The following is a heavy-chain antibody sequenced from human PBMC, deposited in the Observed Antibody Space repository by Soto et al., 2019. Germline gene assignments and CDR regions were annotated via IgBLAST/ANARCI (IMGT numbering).Heavy chain of an antibody. CDR1: GGSFSGYY. CDR3: ASRRYYYGSGSYRKARSFDY. V-gene: IGHV4-34*01. CDR2: INHSGST. Sequence: PSDTLSLTCAVYGGSFSGYYWSWIRQPPGKGLDWIGEINHSGSTNYNPSLKSRVTISVDTSKNQFSLKLSSVTAADTAVYYCASRRYYYGSGSYRKARSFDYWGQGTLVTVSS. D-gene: IGHD3-10*01. J-gene: IGHJ4*02.